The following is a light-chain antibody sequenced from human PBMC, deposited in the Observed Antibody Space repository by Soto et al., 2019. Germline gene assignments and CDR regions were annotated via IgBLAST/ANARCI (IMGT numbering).Light chain of an antibody. V-gene: IGKV3-15*01. CDR2: GAS. CDR1: QSVSSK. CDR3: QQYNNWPGT. Sequence: EIVLIPSPGALFMKQGERATLSCRASQSVSSKLAWYQQKPGQAPRLLFYGASTGATGIPARFSGSGSETEFTLSISSLQSEDFAVYYCQQYNNWPGTFGQGTKVDMK. J-gene: IGKJ1*01.